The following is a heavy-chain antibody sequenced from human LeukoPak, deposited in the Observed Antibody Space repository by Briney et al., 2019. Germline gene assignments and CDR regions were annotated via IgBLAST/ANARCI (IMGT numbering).Heavy chain of an antibody. CDR1: GYTFTSYY. J-gene: IGHJ5*02. V-gene: IGHV1-46*01. Sequence: ASVKVSCKASGYTFTSYYMHWVRQAPGQGLEWMGIINPSGGSTSYAQKFQGRVTMTRDTSTSTVYMELSSLRSEDTAVYYWARAKVVVVPAAMGPRNWFDPWGQGTLVTVSS. CDR3: ARAKVVVVPAAMGPRNWFDP. D-gene: IGHD2-2*01. CDR2: INPSGGST.